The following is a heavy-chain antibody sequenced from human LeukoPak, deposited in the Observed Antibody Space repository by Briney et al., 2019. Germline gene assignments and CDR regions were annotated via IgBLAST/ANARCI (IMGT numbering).Heavy chain of an antibody. CDR2: ISGSGGST. J-gene: IGHJ6*02. CDR1: AFTFSSYA. Sequence: GGSLRLSCAASAFTFSSYAMSWVRQAPGKGLEWVSSISGSGGSTYYADFVKGRFTISRDNSKNTLYLQMNSLRAADTAVYYCAKSVAASGTYYYYYGMDVWGQGTTVTVFS. D-gene: IGHD6-13*01. V-gene: IGHV3-23*01. CDR3: AKSVAASGTYYYYYGMDV.